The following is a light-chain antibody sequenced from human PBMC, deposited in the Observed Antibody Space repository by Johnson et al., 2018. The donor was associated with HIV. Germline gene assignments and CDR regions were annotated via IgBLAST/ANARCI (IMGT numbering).Light chain of an antibody. CDR2: ENN. CDR1: SSNIGNNY. V-gene: IGLV1-51*02. Sequence: QSVLTQPPSVSAAPGQKVTISCSGSSSNIGNNYVSWYQQLPGTAPKLLIYENNKRPSGIPDRFSCSKSGTSATLGITGLQTGDEADYYCGTWDASLSVNVFRPGTKVTVL. CDR3: GTWDASLSVNV. J-gene: IGLJ1*01.